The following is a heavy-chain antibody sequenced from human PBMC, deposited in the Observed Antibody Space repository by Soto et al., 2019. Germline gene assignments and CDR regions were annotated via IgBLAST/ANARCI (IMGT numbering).Heavy chain of an antibody. V-gene: IGHV4-34*01. CDR3: ARAVPAVIDS. J-gene: IGHJ4*02. D-gene: IGHD2-2*01. CDR1: GGSFRENY. CDR2: INHSGST. Sequence: ETLSLTWAVYGGSFRENYWSWIRPPPGKGLEWIGEINHSGSTNYNASLKSRVTISLDTSKNQFSLKLTSVTAADTAVYFCARAVPAVIDSWGQGTLVTVSS.